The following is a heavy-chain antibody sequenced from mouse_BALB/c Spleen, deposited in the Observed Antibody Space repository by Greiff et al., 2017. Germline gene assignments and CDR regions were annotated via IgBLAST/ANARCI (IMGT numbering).Heavy chain of an antibody. CDR2: IDPETGGT. Sequence: VQLQESGAELVRPGASVTLSCKASGYTFTDYEMHWVKQTPVHGLEWIGAIDPETGGTAYNQKFKGKATLTADKSSSTAYMELRSLTSEDSAVYYCTSLGRFDYWGQGTTLTVSS. D-gene: IGHD4-1*01. V-gene: IGHV1-15*01. CDR1: GYTFTDYE. J-gene: IGHJ2*01. CDR3: TSLGRFDY.